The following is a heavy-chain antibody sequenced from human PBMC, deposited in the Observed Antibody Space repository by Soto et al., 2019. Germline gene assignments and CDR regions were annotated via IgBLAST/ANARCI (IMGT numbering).Heavy chain of an antibody. CDR2: IYYSGST. Sequence: PSETLSLTCTVSGGSISSSSYYWGWIRQPPGKGLEWIGSIYYSGSTYYNPSLKSRVTISVDTSKNQFSLKLSSVTAADTAVYYCASPSSGWHPFDYWGQGTLVTVSS. V-gene: IGHV4-39*01. J-gene: IGHJ4*02. CDR3: ASPSSGWHPFDY. D-gene: IGHD6-19*01. CDR1: GGSISSSSYY.